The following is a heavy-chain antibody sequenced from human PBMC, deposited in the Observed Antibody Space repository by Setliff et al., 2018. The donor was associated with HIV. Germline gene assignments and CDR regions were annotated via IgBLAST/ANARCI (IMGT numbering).Heavy chain of an antibody. CDR2: IYHSGNT. CDR3: ARDKAYCNYSRCSRAGWYFDL. Sequence: SETLSLTCTVSGYSINSSHFWGWIRQPPGKGLEWVGSIYHSGNTHYNPSLKSRVTISVDTSKNQFSLKLSSVTAVDTAVYYCARDKAYCNYSRCSRAGWYFDLWGRGTLVTVSS. D-gene: IGHD2-2*01. J-gene: IGHJ2*01. V-gene: IGHV4-38-2*02. CDR1: GYSINSSHF.